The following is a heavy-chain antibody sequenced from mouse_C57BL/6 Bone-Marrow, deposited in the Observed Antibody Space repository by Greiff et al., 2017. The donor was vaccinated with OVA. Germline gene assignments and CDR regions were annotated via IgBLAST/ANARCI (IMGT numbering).Heavy chain of an antibody. D-gene: IGHD1-1*01. CDR1: GYTFTSYG. CDR2: IYPRSGNT. CDR3: ARLRDGSSYYWYFDV. J-gene: IGHJ1*03. V-gene: IGHV1-81*01. Sequence: QVQLQQPGAELARPGASVKLSCKASGYTFTSYGISWVKQRTGQGLEWIGEIYPRSGNTYYNEKFKGKATLTADKSSSTAYMELRSLTSEDSAVYFCARLRDGSSYYWYFDVWGTGTTVTVSS.